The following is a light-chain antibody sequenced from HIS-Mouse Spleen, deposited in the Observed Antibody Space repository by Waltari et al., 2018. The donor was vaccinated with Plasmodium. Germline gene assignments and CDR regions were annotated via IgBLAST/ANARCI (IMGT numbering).Light chain of an antibody. J-gene: IGLJ2*01. CDR2: DNN. V-gene: IGLV1-51*01. CDR1: SSNIGNNY. Sequence: QSVLTQPPSVSAAPGQKVTISCSGSSSNIGNNYVSWYQQHPGTAPKLLTYDNNKRPSGIPDRFSGAKSGTSATLGITGLQTGDEADYYCGTWDSSLSAGVVFGGGTKLTVL. CDR3: GTWDSSLSAGVV.